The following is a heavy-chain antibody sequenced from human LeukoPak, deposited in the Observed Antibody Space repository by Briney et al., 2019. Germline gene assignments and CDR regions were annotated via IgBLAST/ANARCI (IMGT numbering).Heavy chain of an antibody. Sequence: ASVKVSCKTSGYTLTGYYMHWVRQAPGQGLEWMGIINPSGGSTSYAQKFQGRVTMTRDMSTSTDYMELSSLRSEDTAVYYCARDNSVGDTAWWFDPWGQGTLVTVSS. J-gene: IGHJ5*02. D-gene: IGHD1-26*01. CDR3: ARDNSVGDTAWWFDP. CDR2: INPSGGST. V-gene: IGHV1-46*01. CDR1: GYTLTGYY.